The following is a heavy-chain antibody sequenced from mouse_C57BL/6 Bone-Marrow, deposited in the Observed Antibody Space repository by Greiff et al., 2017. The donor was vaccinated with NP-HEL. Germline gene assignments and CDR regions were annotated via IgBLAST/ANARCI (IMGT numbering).Heavy chain of an antibody. CDR3: ARKRASRGYYAMDY. V-gene: IGHV1-69*01. CDR2: IDPSDSYT. D-gene: IGHD3-1*01. Sequence: QVQLQQPGAELVMPGASVKLSCKASGYTFTSYWMHWVKQRPGQGLEWIGEIDPSDSYTNYNQKFKGKSKLTVDKSSSTAYMQLSSLTSEDSAVYYCARKRASRGYYAMDYWGQGTSVTVSS. CDR1: GYTFTSYW. J-gene: IGHJ4*01.